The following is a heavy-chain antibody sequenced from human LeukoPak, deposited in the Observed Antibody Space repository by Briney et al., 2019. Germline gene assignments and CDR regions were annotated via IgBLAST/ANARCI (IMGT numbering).Heavy chain of an antibody. J-gene: IGHJ6*02. V-gene: IGHV4-34*01. Sequence: SETLSLTCAVYGGSFSDFYWSWIRQPPGKGLEWIGDINHTGSTNDNPSLRSRVTISVDTSENKFSLRLSSVTAADTAIYYCARGLSGYYYGSGRHYYGMDVWGQGTTVTVSS. CDR3: ARGLSGYYYGSGRHYYGMDV. CDR2: INHTGST. CDR1: GGSFSDFY. D-gene: IGHD3-10*01.